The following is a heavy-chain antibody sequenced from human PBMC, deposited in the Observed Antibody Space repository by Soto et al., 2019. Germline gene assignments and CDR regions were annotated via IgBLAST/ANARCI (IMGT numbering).Heavy chain of an antibody. V-gene: IGHV5-51*03. CDR3: ARRILLWSVRDAFDI. CDR2: IYPADSDT. D-gene: IGHD3-10*01. CDR1: GYTYPSYW. Sequence: EVQLVQSGAEVKKPGESLKISCKGFGYTYPSYWIGWVRQMPGKGLEWMGIIYPADSDTRYSPSFQGQVTISAEKSISTAYLQWSSLKASDTAMYYCARRILLWSVRDAFDIWGQGTMVTVSS. J-gene: IGHJ3*02.